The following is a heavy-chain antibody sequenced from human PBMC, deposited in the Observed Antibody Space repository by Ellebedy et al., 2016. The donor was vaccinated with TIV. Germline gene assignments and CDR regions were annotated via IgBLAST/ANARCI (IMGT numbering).Heavy chain of an antibody. D-gene: IGHD3-22*01. CDR2: ISGGGDNT. J-gene: IGHJ4*02. Sequence: GESLKISCAASGFTFSNFAMHWVRQAPGKGLEWLSVISGGGDNTYNADSVQGRFTITRDNSKNTLFLRMNRLRVEDTAVYYCAKGSSSGFNYDRVGFQYWGQGTLVTVSS. V-gene: IGHV3-23*01. CDR3: AKGSSSGFNYDRVGFQY. CDR1: GFTFSNFA.